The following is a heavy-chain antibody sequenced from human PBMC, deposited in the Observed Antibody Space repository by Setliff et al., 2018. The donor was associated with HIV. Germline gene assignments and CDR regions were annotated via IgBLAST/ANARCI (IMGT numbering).Heavy chain of an antibody. CDR2: QHGSEQ. J-gene: IGHJ4*02. CDR1: GFTFSDYY. Sequence: GSLRLSCAASGFTFSDYYLNWFRLAPGKGLEWVAKQHGSEQYYVDSVKGRFTISRDDAKNSLYLQMNSLRAEDTAVYYCARGGRWYADYWGQGTLVTVSS. CDR3: ARGGRWYADY. D-gene: IGHD6-13*01. V-gene: IGHV3-7*01.